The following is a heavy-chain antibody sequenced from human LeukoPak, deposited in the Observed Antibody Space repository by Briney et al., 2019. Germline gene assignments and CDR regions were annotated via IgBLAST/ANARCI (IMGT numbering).Heavy chain of an antibody. CDR3: ARVVLTYYDRYFDF. D-gene: IGHD3-22*01. Sequence: AQTQSLTCTLSLWSISSCSCFWICIRQHPGECLEWIGYIYYSGSTDYKPSLKSSVTISVDTSKNHFSLKLSSVTAADTAVYYCARVVLTYYDRYFDFWGQGTVVTVSS. J-gene: IGHJ4*02. CDR1: LWSISSCSCF. V-gene: IGHV4-31*03. CDR2: IYYSGST.